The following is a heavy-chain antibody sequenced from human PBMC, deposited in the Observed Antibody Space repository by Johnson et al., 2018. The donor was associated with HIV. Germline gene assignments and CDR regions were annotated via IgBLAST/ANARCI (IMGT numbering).Heavy chain of an antibody. CDR2: IKQDGSEK. J-gene: IGHJ3*02. V-gene: IGHV3-7*05. CDR1: GFIFSNSW. CDR3: TTTAFIKSAGGTRPLDI. Sequence: EVQLVESGGGLVQPGGSLRLSCAASGFIFSNSWMSWVRQAPGKGLEWVANIKQDGSEKYYVDSVKGRFTISRDNSKNTLYLQMNNLKSEDTAVYYCTTTAFIKSAGGTRPLDIWGQGTMVNVSS. D-gene: IGHD6-13*01.